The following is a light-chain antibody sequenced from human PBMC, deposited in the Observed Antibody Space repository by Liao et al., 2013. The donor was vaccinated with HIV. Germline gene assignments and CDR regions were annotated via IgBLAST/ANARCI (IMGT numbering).Light chain of an antibody. CDR3: QAWDSSTVV. CDR1: DIGSRS. V-gene: IGLV3-21*01. J-gene: IGLJ2*01. CDR2: DDT. Sequence: SYVLTQPPSVSVAPGKAARITCGGDDIGSRSVHWYQQRPGQAPVLVIYDDTGRPSGIPERFSGSNSGNTATLTISGTQAMDEADYYCQAWDSSTVVFGGGTKLTVL.